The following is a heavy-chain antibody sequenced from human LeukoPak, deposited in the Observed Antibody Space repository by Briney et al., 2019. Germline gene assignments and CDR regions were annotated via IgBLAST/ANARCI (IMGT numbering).Heavy chain of an antibody. D-gene: IGHD6-13*01. CDR2: INWNGGST. CDR3: ARDWRSQLVLLDY. CDR1: GFTFSSYG. Sequence: GGSLRLSCAASGFTFSSYGMHWVRQAPGKGLEWVSGINWNGGSTGYADSVKGRFTISRDNAKNSLYLQMNSLRAEDTALYYCARDWRSQLVLLDYWGQGTLVTVSS. J-gene: IGHJ4*02. V-gene: IGHV3-20*04.